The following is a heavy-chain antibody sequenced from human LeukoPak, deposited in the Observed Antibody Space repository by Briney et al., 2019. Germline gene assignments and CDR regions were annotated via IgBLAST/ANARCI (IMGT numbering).Heavy chain of an antibody. CDR3: ARDLRISRTLD. Sequence: GGSLRLSCAASGFTFSRHWMSWVRQAPGKGLEWVANIRQDGLEKYYVASVQGRFTISRDNAKNSLYLQMNSLRAEDTAVYYCARDLRISRTLDWGQGTLVTVSS. J-gene: IGHJ4*02. V-gene: IGHV3-7*01. CDR1: GFTFSRHW. D-gene: IGHD2-15*01. CDR2: IRQDGLEK.